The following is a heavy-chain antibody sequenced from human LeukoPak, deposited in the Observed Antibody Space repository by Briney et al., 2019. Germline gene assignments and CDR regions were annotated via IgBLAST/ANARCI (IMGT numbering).Heavy chain of an antibody. CDR2: IYSGGST. D-gene: IGHD3-3*01. CDR3: ARDLGPGYYDFWSGTDY. J-gene: IGHJ4*02. Sequence: GGSLRLSCAASGFTVSSNYMSWVRQAPGKGLEWVSVIYSGGSTYYADSVKGRFTISRDNPKNTLYLQMNSLRAEDTAVYYCARDLGPGYYDFWSGTDYWGQGTLVTVSS. V-gene: IGHV3-66*01. CDR1: GFTVSSNY.